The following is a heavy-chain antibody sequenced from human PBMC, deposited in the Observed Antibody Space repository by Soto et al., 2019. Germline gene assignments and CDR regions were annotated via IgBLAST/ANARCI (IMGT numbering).Heavy chain of an antibody. Sequence: GGSLRLSCAASGFSFSDYYVSWIRQAPGKGLEWVSYISSSGSTIYYADSVKGRFTISRDNAKNSLYLQMNSLRAEDTAVYYCARLVRVLRYFDYWGQGTLVTVSS. D-gene: IGHD3-9*01. J-gene: IGHJ4*02. CDR1: GFSFSDYY. CDR3: ARLVRVLRYFDY. CDR2: ISSSGSTI. V-gene: IGHV3-11*01.